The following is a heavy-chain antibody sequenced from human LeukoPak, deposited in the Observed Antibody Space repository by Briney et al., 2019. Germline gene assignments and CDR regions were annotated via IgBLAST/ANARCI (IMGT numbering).Heavy chain of an antibody. V-gene: IGHV1-2*04. J-gene: IGHJ6*02. Sequence: ASVKVSCKASGYTFTGYYMHWVRRAPGQGLEWMGWINPNSGGTNYAQKFQGWVTMTRDTSISTAYMELSRPRSDDTAVYYCARESSSWYYYYYYGMDVWGQGTTVTVSS. CDR1: GYTFTGYY. CDR2: INPNSGGT. D-gene: IGHD6-13*01. CDR3: ARESSSWYYYYYYGMDV.